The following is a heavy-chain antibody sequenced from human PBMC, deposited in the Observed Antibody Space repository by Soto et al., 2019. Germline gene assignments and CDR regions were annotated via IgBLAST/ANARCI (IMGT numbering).Heavy chain of an antibody. V-gene: IGHV4-59*01. Sequence: SETLSLTCPVSGCSISSYYWGWIRQPPGKGLEWIGYIYYSGSTTYNPSLKSAVTISVDTSQNQFSLKLSSVTAADTAVYYCARDIRNSGSYYMDRWFDPWGQGTLVTVPQ. CDR1: GCSISSYY. CDR2: IYYSGST. D-gene: IGHD1-26*01. CDR3: ARDIRNSGSYYMDRWFDP. J-gene: IGHJ5*02.